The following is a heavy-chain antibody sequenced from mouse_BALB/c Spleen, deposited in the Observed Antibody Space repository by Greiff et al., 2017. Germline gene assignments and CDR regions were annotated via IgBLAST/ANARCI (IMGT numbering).Heavy chain of an antibody. CDR2: INPSSGYT. V-gene: IGHV1-4*01. D-gene: IGHD1-1*01. Sequence: VKLMESGAELARPGASVKMSCKASGYTFTSYTMHWVKQRPGQGLEWIGYINPSSGYTNYNQKFKDKATLTADKSSSTAYMQLSSLTSEDSAVYYCARGGSSIPFAYWGQGTLVTVSA. CDR1: GYTFTSYT. CDR3: ARGGSSIPFAY. J-gene: IGHJ3*01.